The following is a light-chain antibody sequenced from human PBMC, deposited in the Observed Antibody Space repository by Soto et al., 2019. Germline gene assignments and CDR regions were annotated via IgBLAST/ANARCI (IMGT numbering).Light chain of an antibody. J-gene: IGKJ5*01. Sequence: EIVLTQSPATLSLSPGERATLSCRASQRLANSFIAWYQQKPGQAPRLLIYDTSSRASGIPARFSGSGSGTDFTLTISRLETEDFAVFYCQQYGTSEIIFGQGTRLEIK. CDR3: QQYGTSEII. V-gene: IGKV3-20*01. CDR1: QRLANSF. CDR2: DTS.